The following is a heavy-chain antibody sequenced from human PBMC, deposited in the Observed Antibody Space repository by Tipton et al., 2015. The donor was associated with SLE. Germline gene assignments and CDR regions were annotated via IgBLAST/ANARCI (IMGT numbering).Heavy chain of an antibody. CDR1: GGSMTGFD. Sequence: TLSLTCTISGGSMTGFDWSWIRQPPGKGLEWIGYVYVSVSTNYNPSLKSRVTLSLDTSKKQFSLKLSSVTAADTAVYYCARSGFCNSASCSSFDFWGQGTLVTVSS. CDR3: ARSGFCNSASCSSFDF. D-gene: IGHD2/OR15-2a*01. CDR2: VYVSVST. J-gene: IGHJ4*02. V-gene: IGHV4-59*12.